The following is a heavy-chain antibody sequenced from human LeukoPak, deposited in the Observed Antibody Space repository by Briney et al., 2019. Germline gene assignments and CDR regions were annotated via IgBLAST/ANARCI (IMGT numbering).Heavy chain of an antibody. V-gene: IGHV3-23*01. D-gene: IGHD1-7*01. J-gene: IGHJ4*02. CDR3: ARKAQYNGHYPLDY. CDR2: TSDRGDYT. Sequence: GGSLRLSCAGSGFTFTSYSMSWVRQAPGKGLEWVSGTSDRGDYTYYADPVKGRFTISRDSSKNTLFLQMNSLRAEDTALYFCARKAQYNGHYPLDYWGQGTLVTVSS. CDR1: GFTFTSYS.